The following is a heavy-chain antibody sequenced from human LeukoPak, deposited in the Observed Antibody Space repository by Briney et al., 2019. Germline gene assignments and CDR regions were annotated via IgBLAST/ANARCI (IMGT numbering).Heavy chain of an antibody. CDR1: GDPISSGDYY. D-gene: IGHD2-15*01. Sequence: PSETLSLTCTVSGDPISSGDYYWSWIRQPAGKGLEWIGRISSSGSTNYNPSLKSRVTISVDTSKNQFSLKLSSVTAADTAVYYCARGVVVVAATGGTYGYYYYYMDVWGKGATVTISS. CDR3: ARGVVVVAATGGTYGYYYYYMDV. V-gene: IGHV4-61*02. J-gene: IGHJ6*03. CDR2: ISSSGST.